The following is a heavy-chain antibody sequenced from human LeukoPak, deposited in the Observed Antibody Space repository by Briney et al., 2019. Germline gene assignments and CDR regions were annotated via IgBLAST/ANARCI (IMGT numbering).Heavy chain of an antibody. J-gene: IGHJ6*02. Sequence: GGSLRLSCAASGFTFSDYYMSWIRQAPGKGLEWVSYISSSGSTIYYADSVKGRFTISRDNAKNSLYLQMNSLRAEDTAVYYCARVSVVVAGYYYGMDVWGQGTTVTVSS. V-gene: IGHV3-11*01. CDR3: ARVSVVVAGYYYGMDV. CDR1: GFTFSDYY. CDR2: ISSSGSTI. D-gene: IGHD2-15*01.